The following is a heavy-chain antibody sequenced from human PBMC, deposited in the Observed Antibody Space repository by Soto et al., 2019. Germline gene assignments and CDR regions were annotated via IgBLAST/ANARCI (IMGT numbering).Heavy chain of an antibody. J-gene: IGHJ4*02. D-gene: IGHD1-7*01. CDR1: GYSFSSYT. CDR3: ARGPGTSGYFLDF. CDR2: IRAYNGNT. Sequence: ASVKVSCKASGYSFSSYTINWVRQAPGQGLEWLGWIRAYNGNTNSARKFQGRVTLTRDTSISTAYMEVSSLTSDDTAVYYCARGPGTSGYFLDFWGQGALVTVSS. V-gene: IGHV1-18*04.